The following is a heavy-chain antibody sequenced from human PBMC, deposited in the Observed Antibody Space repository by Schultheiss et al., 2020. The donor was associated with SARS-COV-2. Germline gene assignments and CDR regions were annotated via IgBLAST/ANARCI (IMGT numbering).Heavy chain of an antibody. CDR1: GFTFSSYS. CDR3: AKLERSSWSNAFDY. Sequence: GGSLRLSCAASGFTFSSYSMNWVRQAPGKGLEWVANIKQDGSEKYYVDSVKGRFTISRDNAKNSLYLQMNSLRAEDTAVYYCAKLERSSWSNAFDYWGQGTLVTVSS. CDR2: IKQDGSEK. J-gene: IGHJ4*02. V-gene: IGHV3-7*03. D-gene: IGHD6-13*01.